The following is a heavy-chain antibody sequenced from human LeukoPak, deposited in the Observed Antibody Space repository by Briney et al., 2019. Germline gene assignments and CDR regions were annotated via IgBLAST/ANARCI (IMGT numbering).Heavy chain of an antibody. J-gene: IGHJ4*02. CDR3: AKDEAKGTRYFDY. V-gene: IGHV3-23*01. CDR1: GFTFSSNV. Sequence: GGSLRLSCVASGFTFSSNVMIWVRQAPGKGLEWVSSIPASGGSTYYADSVKGRFTISRDNSKNSLYLQMNSLRAEDTAVYYCAKDEAKGTRYFDYWGQGTLVTVSS. CDR2: IPASGGST.